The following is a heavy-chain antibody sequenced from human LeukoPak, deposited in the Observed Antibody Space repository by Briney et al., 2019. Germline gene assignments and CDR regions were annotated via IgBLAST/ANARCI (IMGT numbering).Heavy chain of an antibody. CDR2: INQDASTR. J-gene: IGHJ4*02. D-gene: IGHD1-26*01. Sequence: GGSLRLSCAASGFTVSRTWMAWVRQAPGKGLEWVANINQDASTRHYVDSVKGRFTISRDNAKNSLDLQMNSLRVEDTAVYYCARDQSGSLDYWGQGTLVTVSS. CDR3: ARDQSGSLDY. CDR1: GFTVSRTW. V-gene: IGHV3-7*01.